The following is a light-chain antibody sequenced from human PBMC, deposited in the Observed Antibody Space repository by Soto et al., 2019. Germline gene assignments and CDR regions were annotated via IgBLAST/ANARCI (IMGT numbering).Light chain of an antibody. CDR1: QSVSSS. Sequence: TQSPGTLSLSPGERATLSCRASQSVSSSYLAWYQQRPGKAPKLLIYAASSLQSGVPSRFSGSGSGTDFTLTISSLQPEDFATYYCQQANSFPPTFGQGTRLEIK. J-gene: IGKJ5*01. CDR3: QQANSFPPT. V-gene: IGKV1-12*01. CDR2: AAS.